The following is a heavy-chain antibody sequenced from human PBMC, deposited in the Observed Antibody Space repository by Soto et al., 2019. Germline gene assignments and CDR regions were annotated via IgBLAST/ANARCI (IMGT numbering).Heavy chain of an antibody. Sequence: EVQLVESGGGLVQPGGSLRLSCAASGFTFSIYEMNWVRQVPGKGLEWVSHIGRDGDTIYYADSVRGRFTISRDNAKKSLYLQMDRLRVEDTAIYYCARDYSTNWYLGFWGQGTQVTVSS. V-gene: IGHV3-48*03. CDR1: GFTFSIYE. D-gene: IGHD6-13*01. J-gene: IGHJ1*01. CDR3: ARDYSTNWYLGF. CDR2: IGRDGDTI.